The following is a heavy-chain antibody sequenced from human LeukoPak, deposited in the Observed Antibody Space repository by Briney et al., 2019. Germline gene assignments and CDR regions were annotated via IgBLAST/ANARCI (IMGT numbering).Heavy chain of an antibody. Sequence: SETLSLTCTVSGGSISSYYWSWIRQPPGKGLEWIGYIYTSGSTNYNPPLKSRVTISVDTSKNQFSLKLSSVTAADTAVYYCARHYDFWSGYPGYFDYWGQGTLVTVSS. D-gene: IGHD3-3*01. CDR1: GGSISSYY. CDR2: IYTSGST. V-gene: IGHV4-4*09. J-gene: IGHJ4*02. CDR3: ARHYDFWSGYPGYFDY.